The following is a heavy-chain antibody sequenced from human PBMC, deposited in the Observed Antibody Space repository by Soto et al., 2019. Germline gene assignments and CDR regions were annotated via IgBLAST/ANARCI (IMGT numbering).Heavy chain of an antibody. CDR1: GGTFSSYA. D-gene: IGHD6-13*01. V-gene: IGHV1-69*13. J-gene: IGHJ6*02. CDR3: ARDPGYSSSWYYYYYGMDV. Sequence: ASVKVSCKASGGTFSSYAISCVRPAPGQGLEWMGGIIPIFGTANYAQKFQGRVTITADESTSTAYMELSSLRSEDTAVYYCARDPGYSSSWYYYYYGMDVWGQGTTVTVSS. CDR2: IIPIFGTA.